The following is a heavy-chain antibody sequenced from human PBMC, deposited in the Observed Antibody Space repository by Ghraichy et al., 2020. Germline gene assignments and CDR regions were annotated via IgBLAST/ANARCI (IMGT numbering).Heavy chain of an antibody. D-gene: IGHD3-22*01. Sequence: SETLSLTCAVSGGSISSGGYSWSWIRQPPGKGLEWIGYIYHSGSTYYNPSLKSRVTISVDRSKNQFSLKLSSVTATDTAVYYCARIVVVNWEYYFDYWGQGTLVTVSS. CDR3: ARIVVVNWEYYFDY. J-gene: IGHJ4*02. V-gene: IGHV4-30-2*01. CDR1: GGSISSGGYS. CDR2: IYHSGST.